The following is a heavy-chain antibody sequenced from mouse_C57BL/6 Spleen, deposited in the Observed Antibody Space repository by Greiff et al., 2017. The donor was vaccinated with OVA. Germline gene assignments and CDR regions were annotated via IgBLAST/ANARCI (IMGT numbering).Heavy chain of an antibody. CDR3: ALDSSCYPYYFDY. D-gene: IGHD3-2*02. J-gene: IGHJ2*01. V-gene: IGHV1-80*01. Sequence: VQLQQSGAELVKPGASVKISCKASGYAFSSYWMNWVKQRPGKGLEWIGQIYPGDGDTNYNGKFKGKATLTADKSSSTAYMQLSSLTSEDSAVYCCALDSSCYPYYFDYWGQGTTLTVSS. CDR1: GYAFSSYW. CDR2: IYPGDGDT.